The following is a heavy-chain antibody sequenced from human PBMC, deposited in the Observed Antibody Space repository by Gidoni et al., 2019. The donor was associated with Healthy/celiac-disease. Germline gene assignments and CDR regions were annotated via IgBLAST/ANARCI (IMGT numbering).Heavy chain of an antibody. D-gene: IGHD3-9*01. CDR1: GFTFSSYA. CDR3: ARVNFDWSLYSEHGWFDP. V-gene: IGHV3-23*01. CDR2: ISGSGGST. J-gene: IGHJ5*02. Sequence: EVQLLESGGGLVQPGGSLRLSCAASGFTFSSYAMSWVRQAPGKGLEWVSAISGSGGSTYYADSVKGRFTISRDNSKNTLYLQMNSLRAEDTAVYYCARVNFDWSLYSEHGWFDPWGQGTLVTVSS.